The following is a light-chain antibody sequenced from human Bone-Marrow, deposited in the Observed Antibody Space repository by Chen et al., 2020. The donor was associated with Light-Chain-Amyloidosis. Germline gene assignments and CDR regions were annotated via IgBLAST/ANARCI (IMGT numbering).Light chain of an antibody. CDR3: QVWDRSSDRPV. CDR2: DDS. V-gene: IGLV3-21*02. CDR1: NIGSTS. Sequence: SYVLTQPSSVSVAPGQTATIACGGNNIGSTSVHWYQQTPDQAPLLVVYDDSDRPSGIPERLSGSKSGNTATLTISRVEAGDEADYYCQVWDRSSDRPVFGGGTKLTVL. J-gene: IGLJ3*02.